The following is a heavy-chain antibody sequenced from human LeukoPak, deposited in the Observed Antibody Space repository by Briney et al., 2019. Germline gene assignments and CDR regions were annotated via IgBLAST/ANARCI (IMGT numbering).Heavy chain of an antibody. CDR1: GFTFSSYS. CDR3: AREPSAMVL. J-gene: IGHJ4*02. D-gene: IGHD5-18*01. CDR2: ISSSSSNI. V-gene: IGHV3-21*01. Sequence: GGSLRLSCAASGFTFSSYSMNWVRQTPGKGLEWVSAISSSSSNIYYADSVKGRFTISRDNAKNSLYLQMNSLRAEDTAVYYCAREPSAMVLWGQGTLVIVSA.